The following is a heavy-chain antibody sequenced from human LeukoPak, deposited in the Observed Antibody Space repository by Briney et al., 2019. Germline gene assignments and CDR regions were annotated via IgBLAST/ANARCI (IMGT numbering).Heavy chain of an antibody. CDR1: GFTFSNYA. D-gene: IGHD2/OR15-2a*01. CDR2: ISYDGTNK. CDR3: AKESTTYYYYGMHV. V-gene: IGHV3-30*18. Sequence: GGSLRLSCAASGFTFSNYAMYWVRQAPGKGLEWVAVISYDGTNKYYPDSVKGRFTISRDNSYNTLYLQVDSLTAEDTAVYYCAKESTTYYYYGMHVWGQGTTVTVSS. J-gene: IGHJ6*02.